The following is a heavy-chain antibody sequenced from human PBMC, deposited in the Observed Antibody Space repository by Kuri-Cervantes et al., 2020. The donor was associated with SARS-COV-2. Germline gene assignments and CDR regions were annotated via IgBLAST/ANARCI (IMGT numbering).Heavy chain of an antibody. CDR1: GGSFSGYY. Sequence: SETLSLTCAVYGGSFSGYYWSWIRQPPGKGLEWIGEINHSGSTNYNPSLKSRVTISVDTSKNQFSPKLSSVTAADTAVYYCARGGGSYYFDYWGQGTLVTVSS. CDR2: INHSGST. V-gene: IGHV4-34*01. CDR3: ARGGGSYYFDY. J-gene: IGHJ4*02. D-gene: IGHD1-26*01.